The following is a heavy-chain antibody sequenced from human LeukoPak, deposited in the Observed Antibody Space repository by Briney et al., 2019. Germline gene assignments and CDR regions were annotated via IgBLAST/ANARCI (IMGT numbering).Heavy chain of an antibody. CDR2: IKQDGSEK. D-gene: IGHD6-13*01. J-gene: IGHJ4*02. CDR1: GFTFSSYW. V-gene: IGHV3-7*01. CDR3: ARDSSSWYEEPYYFDY. Sequence: GGSLRLSCAASGFTFSSYWMSWVRQAPGKGLEWVANIKQDGSEKYYVDSVKGRFTISRDNAKNSLYLQMNSLRAEDTAVYYCARDSSSWYEEPYYFDYWGQGTLVTVSS.